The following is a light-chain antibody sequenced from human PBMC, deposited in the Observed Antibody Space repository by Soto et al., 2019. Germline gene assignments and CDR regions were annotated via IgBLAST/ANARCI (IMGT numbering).Light chain of an antibody. J-gene: IGKJ5*01. CDR2: DAS. V-gene: IGKV3-11*01. Sequence: EIVLTQSPGTLSLSPGERATLSCRASQSVSSRLAWYQQKPGQAPRLLIYDASNRATGIPARFSGTGSGTDFTLTINNLEPEDFAVYYCQVRTNWSIAFGRGTRLEN. CDR3: QVRTNWSIA. CDR1: QSVSSR.